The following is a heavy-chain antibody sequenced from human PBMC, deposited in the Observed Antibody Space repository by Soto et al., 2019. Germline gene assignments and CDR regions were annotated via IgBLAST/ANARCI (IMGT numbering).Heavy chain of an antibody. J-gene: IGHJ6*02. CDR3: ARDYGGLSCMDV. Sequence: GASVKVSCKASGYTFTGYYMHWVRQAPGQGLEWMGWINPNSGGTNYAQKFQGRVTMTRDTSISTAYMELSRLRSDDTAVYYCARDYGGLSCMDVWGQWTMVTVSS. D-gene: IGHD2-8*02. V-gene: IGHV1-2*02. CDR1: GYTFTGYY. CDR2: INPNSGGT.